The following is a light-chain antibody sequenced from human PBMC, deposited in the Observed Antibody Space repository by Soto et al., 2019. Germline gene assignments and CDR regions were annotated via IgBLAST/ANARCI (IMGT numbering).Light chain of an antibody. J-gene: IGKJ3*01. Sequence: EIVVTQSPGTLSLSPGERATLSCRASHSVSSSYLAWYQQKPGQAPRLLIYGASSRATGIPDRFSGSGSGTDFTLTISRLEPEDCAVYYCQQYRSSPPYTFGPGTKVDI. V-gene: IGKV3-20*01. CDR1: HSVSSSY. CDR2: GAS. CDR3: QQYRSSPPYT.